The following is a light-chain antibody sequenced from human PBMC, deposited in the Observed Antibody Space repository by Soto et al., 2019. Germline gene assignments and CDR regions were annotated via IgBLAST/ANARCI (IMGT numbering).Light chain of an antibody. CDR3: QQYGGSRSAWT. J-gene: IGKJ1*01. CDR2: GAS. CDR1: QSVSSTY. Sequence: EIVLTQSPGTLSLSPGERATLSCRASQSVSSTYLAWYQQTPGQAPRLLIYGASSRATGIPDRFSGSGSGTDFTLTISRLEPEDFAVYYCQQYGGSRSAWTFGQGTKVEIK. V-gene: IGKV3-20*01.